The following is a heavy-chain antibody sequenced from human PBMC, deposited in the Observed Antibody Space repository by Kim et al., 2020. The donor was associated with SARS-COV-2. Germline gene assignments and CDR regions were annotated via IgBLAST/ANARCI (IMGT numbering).Heavy chain of an antibody. CDR2: IYYSGST. J-gene: IGHJ6*02. CDR3: ARDSRVPLHYYYGMDV. V-gene: IGHV4-61*01. Sequence: SETLSLTCTVSGGSVSSGSYYWSWIRQPPGKGLEWIGYIYYSGSTNYNPSLKSRVTISVDTSKNQFSLKLSSVTAADTAVYYCARDSRVPLHYYYGMDVWGQGTTVTVSS. CDR1: GGSVSSGSYY.